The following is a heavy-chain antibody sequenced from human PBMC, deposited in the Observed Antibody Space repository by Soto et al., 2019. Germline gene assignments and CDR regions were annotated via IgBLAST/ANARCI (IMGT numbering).Heavy chain of an antibody. V-gene: IGHV3-30*18. J-gene: IGHJ4*02. Sequence: GGSLRLSCAASGFTFSSYGMHWVRQAPGKGLEWVAVISYDGSNKYYADSVKGRFTISRDNSKNTLYLQMNSLRAEDTAVYYCAKDLSEYGSGSYQNWDFDYWGQGTLVTVSS. CDR1: GFTFSSYG. CDR2: ISYDGSNK. CDR3: AKDLSEYGSGSYQNWDFDY. D-gene: IGHD3-10*01.